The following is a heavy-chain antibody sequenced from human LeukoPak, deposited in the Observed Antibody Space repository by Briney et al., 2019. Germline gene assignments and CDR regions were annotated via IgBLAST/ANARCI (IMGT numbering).Heavy chain of an antibody. CDR3: ARRQGCSSTSCPPDS. Sequence: GESLKIFCRGSGYSFTTYWIGWVRQMPGKGLEWMGIIYPGDSDTRYSPSFQGQVTMSADKSINTAYLQWSSLKASDTAMYYCARRQGCSSTSCPPDSWGQGTLVTVSS. CDR2: IYPGDSDT. J-gene: IGHJ4*02. V-gene: IGHV5-51*01. D-gene: IGHD2-2*01. CDR1: GYSFTTYW.